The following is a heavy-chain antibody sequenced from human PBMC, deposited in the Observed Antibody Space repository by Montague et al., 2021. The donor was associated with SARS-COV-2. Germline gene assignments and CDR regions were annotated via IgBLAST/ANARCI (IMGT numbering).Heavy chain of an antibody. CDR3: AGKGSGTSDLDY. V-gene: IGHV4-4*02. J-gene: IGHJ4*02. Sequence: SETLSLTCGVSGDSISTDHWWTCVRLPPGKVLEWVVEIYHTGSTKYKPSLKTQVIMSVDKSWNHFSLMLTSVAAADTAIYYCAGKGSGTSDLDYWGQGTLVTVSS. CDR1: GDSISTDHW. CDR2: IYHTGST. D-gene: IGHD1-26*01.